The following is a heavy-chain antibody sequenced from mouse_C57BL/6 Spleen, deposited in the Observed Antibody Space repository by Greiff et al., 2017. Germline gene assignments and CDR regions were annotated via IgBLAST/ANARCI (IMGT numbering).Heavy chain of an antibody. CDR1: GYTFTSYW. J-gene: IGHJ3*01. D-gene: IGHD1-1*01. CDR2: IYPGSGST. CDR3: ARSLYGSSSAWFAY. Sequence: QVQLQQPGAELVQPGASVKMSCKASGYTFTSYWITWVKQRPGQGLEWIGDIYPGSGSTNYNEKFKSKATLTVDTSSSTAYMQLSSLTSEYSAVYYCARSLYGSSSAWFAYWGQGTLVTVSA. V-gene: IGHV1-55*01.